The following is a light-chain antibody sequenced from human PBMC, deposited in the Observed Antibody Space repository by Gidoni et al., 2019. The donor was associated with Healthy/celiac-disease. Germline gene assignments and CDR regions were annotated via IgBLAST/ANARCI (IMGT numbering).Light chain of an antibody. CDR3: QQYYSTPLT. Sequence: VMTQSPDSLAVSLGERATINCKSSQSVLYSSNNKNYLAWYQQKPGQPPKLLIYWASTRESGVPDRFSGSGSGTDFTLTISSLQAEDVAVYYCQQYYSTPLTFGXGT. CDR1: QSVLYSSNNKNY. V-gene: IGKV4-1*01. J-gene: IGKJ4*01. CDR2: WAS.